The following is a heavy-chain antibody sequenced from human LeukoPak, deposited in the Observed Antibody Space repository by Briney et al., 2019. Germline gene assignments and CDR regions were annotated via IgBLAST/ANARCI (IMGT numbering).Heavy chain of an antibody. CDR1: GFTFSSYG. J-gene: IGHJ4*02. V-gene: IGHV3-33*06. CDR3: AKGSDYGGYGRGDY. D-gene: IGHD4-17*01. Sequence: GGSLRLSCAASGFTFSSYGMHWVRQAPGKGLEWVAVIWYDGSNKYYADSVKGRFTISRDNSKNTLYLQMNSLRAEDTAVYYCAKGSDYGGYGRGDYWGQGTLVTVSS. CDR2: IWYDGSNK.